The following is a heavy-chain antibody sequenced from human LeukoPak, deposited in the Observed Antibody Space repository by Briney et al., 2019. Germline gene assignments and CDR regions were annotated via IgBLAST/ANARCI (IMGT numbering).Heavy chain of an antibody. CDR3: ARDPDDPYYYDSSGYYYHGY. J-gene: IGHJ4*02. D-gene: IGHD3-22*01. CDR2: IIPIFGTA. V-gene: IGHV1-69*05. CDR1: GGTFSSYA. Sequence: GASVKVSCKASGGTFSSYAISWVRQAPGQGLEWMGGIIPIFGTANYAQKFQGRVTIITDESTSTTAYMELSSLRPEDTAVYYCARDPDDPYYYDSSGYYYHGYWGQGTLVTVSS.